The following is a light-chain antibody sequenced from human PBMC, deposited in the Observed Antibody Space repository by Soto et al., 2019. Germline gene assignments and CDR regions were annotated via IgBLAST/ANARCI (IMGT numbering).Light chain of an antibody. Sequence: EIVLTQSPATLSLSPGERAILSCRASQTVGRSLAWYQQKPGQAPRLLISDASNRATGIPARFSGSGSGTDFTLTISSLESEDFAIYYCQQRSSWPITFGQGTRLEIK. CDR2: DAS. J-gene: IGKJ5*01. V-gene: IGKV3-11*01. CDR1: QTVGRS. CDR3: QQRSSWPIT.